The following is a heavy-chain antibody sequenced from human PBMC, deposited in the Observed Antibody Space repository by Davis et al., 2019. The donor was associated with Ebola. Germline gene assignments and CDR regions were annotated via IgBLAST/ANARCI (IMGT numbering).Heavy chain of an antibody. Sequence: GESLKISCAASGFTFANFAMSWVRQAPGKGLEWVSSIWYEGTDGNYADSVRGRFIISRDDSKNTLYLQMNSLRVEDTAIYYCAREEGSSRWQNNWFDYWGQGTLVTVSS. CDR1: GFTFANFA. V-gene: IGHV3-33*08. J-gene: IGHJ5*01. CDR3: AREEGSSRWQNNWFDY. D-gene: IGHD2-2*01. CDR2: IWYEGTDG.